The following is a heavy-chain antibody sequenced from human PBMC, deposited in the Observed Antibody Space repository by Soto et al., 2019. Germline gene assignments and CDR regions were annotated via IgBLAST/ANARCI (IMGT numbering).Heavy chain of an antibody. Sequence: LALTCTVSGGSVSSGSYYWSWIRQPPGKGLEWIGYIYYSGGTNYNPSLKSRVTISVDTSKNQFSLKLSSGTAADTAVYYCARGGGYCSGGSCYAYYYYGMDVWGQGTTVTVSS. CDR2: IYYSGGT. CDR3: ARGGGYCSGGSCYAYYYYGMDV. CDR1: GGSVSSGSYY. D-gene: IGHD2-15*01. V-gene: IGHV4-61*01. J-gene: IGHJ6*02.